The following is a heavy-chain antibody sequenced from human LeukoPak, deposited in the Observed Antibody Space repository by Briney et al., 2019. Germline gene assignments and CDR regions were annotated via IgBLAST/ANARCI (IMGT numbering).Heavy chain of an antibody. J-gene: IGHJ4*02. CDR1: GFTFSSYA. D-gene: IGHD6-13*01. V-gene: IGHV3-23*01. CDR3: AKALVGSSSWYYFDY. CDR2: ISGSGGST. Sequence: GGSLRLSCAASGFTFSSYAMSWVRQAPGKGLEWVSAISGSGGSTYYADSVKGRFTISRDNSKNTLYLQMNSLRAEDTAVYYCAKALVGSSSWYYFDYWGQGTLVTVSS.